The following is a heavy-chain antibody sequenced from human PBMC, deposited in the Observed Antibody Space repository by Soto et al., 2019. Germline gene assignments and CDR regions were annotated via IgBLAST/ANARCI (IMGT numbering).Heavy chain of an antibody. CDR1: GGSISSYY. Sequence: SSETLSLTCTVSGGSISSYYWSWIRQPPGKGLEWIGYIYYSGSTNYNPSLKSRVTISVDTSKNQFSLKLSSVTAADTAVYYCARSRELWYDYWGQGTLVTVSS. V-gene: IGHV4-59*01. CDR2: IYYSGST. CDR3: ARSRELWYDY. J-gene: IGHJ4*02. D-gene: IGHD5-18*01.